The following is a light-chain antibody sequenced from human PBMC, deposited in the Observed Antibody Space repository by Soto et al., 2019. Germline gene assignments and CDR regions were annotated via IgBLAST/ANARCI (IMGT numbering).Light chain of an antibody. CDR3: QQYGSSWT. Sequence: TQSPGPLSLSAGERATLSCRAVQSVTSTYMAWYQQKPGQAPRLLIYGASNRATGIPDRFSGSGSGTDFTLTISRLEPEDFAVYYCQQYGSSWTFGQGTKVDI. CDR1: QSVTSTY. V-gene: IGKV3-20*01. CDR2: GAS. J-gene: IGKJ1*01.